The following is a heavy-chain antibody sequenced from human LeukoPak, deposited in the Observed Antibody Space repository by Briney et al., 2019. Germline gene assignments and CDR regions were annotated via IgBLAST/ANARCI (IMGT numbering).Heavy chain of an antibody. CDR2: ISSSGSTI. D-gene: IGHD1-7*01. CDR3: ARIVNYARDMDV. Sequence: GGSLRLSCAASGFTFSDYYMSWIRQAPGKGLEWVSYISSSGSTIYYADSVKGRFAIFRDNAKNSLYLQMNSLRAEDTAVYYCARIVNYARDMDVWGKGTTVTISS. CDR1: GFTFSDYY. V-gene: IGHV3-11*01. J-gene: IGHJ6*03.